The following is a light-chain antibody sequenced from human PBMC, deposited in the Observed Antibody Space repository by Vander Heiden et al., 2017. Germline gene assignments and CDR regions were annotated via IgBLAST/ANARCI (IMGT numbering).Light chain of an antibody. CDR1: QSVLYSSNNKNY. J-gene: IGKJ4*01. CDR3: QQYYSTPLT. CDR2: WAS. Sequence: RATINCKSSQSVLYSSNNKNYLAWYQQKPGQPPKLLIYWASTRESGVPDRFSGSGSGTDFTLTISSLQAEDVAVYYCQQYYSTPLTFGGGTKVEIK. V-gene: IGKV4-1*01.